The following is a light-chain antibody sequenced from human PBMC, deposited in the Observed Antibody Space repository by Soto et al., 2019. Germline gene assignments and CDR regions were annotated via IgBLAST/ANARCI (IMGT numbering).Light chain of an antibody. J-gene: IGKJ1*01. CDR1: QNIGKS. CDR3: LEYNKWPWT. Sequence: EIVMTQSPLTLSVSPGERATLSCRASQNIGKSLVWYQQKPGQPPRLLIYGASTRATGIPVRFSGGGSGTEFTLTISSLQSEDFAVFYCLEYNKWPWTFGQGTKVQIK. CDR2: GAS. V-gene: IGKV3-15*01.